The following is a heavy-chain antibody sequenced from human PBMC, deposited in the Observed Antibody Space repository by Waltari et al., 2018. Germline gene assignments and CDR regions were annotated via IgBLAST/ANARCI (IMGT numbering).Heavy chain of an antibody. V-gene: IGHV1-69*04. CDR3: ARERAYYDFWSGYPEYFQY. J-gene: IGHJ1*01. CDR1: GGTFSSHT. Sequence: QVQPVQSGAEVKKPGSSVRVSCKASGGTFSSHTVSWVRQAPGQGLEWMGRIIPTVGIADYAQNFQGRVTITADKSTTTVYLELSSLRSEDTAVYYCARERAYYDFWSGYPEYFQYWGQGTLVTVSS. D-gene: IGHD3-3*01. CDR2: IIPTVGIA.